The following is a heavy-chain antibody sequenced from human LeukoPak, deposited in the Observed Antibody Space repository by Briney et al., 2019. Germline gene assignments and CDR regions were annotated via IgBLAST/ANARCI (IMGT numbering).Heavy chain of an antibody. CDR2: IYSGGST. Sequence: QPGGSLRLSCTASGFTVSTNYMSWVRQAPGKGLEWVSAIYSGGSTYYAASVKGRFTISRDTSKNTLYLQMNSLRAEDTALYYCARTLGSGSYKYYFDYWGQGTLVTVSS. CDR1: GFTVSTNY. J-gene: IGHJ4*02. D-gene: IGHD3-10*02. V-gene: IGHV3-66*01. CDR3: ARTLGSGSYKYYFDY.